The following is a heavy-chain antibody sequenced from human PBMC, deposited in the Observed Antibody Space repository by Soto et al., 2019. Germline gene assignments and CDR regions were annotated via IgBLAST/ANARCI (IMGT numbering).Heavy chain of an antibody. Sequence: QVQLVESGGGVVQPGRSLRLSCAASGFTFSSYGMHWVRQAPGKVLEWVAVISDDGSNKYYADYVKGRFTISRDNSKNTLYLQMNSLRAEDTAVYYCAKAPWEMATIKEDYWGQGTLVTLSS. CDR2: ISDDGSNK. CDR1: GFTFSSYG. J-gene: IGHJ4*02. CDR3: AKAPWEMATIKEDY. V-gene: IGHV3-30*18. D-gene: IGHD1-26*01.